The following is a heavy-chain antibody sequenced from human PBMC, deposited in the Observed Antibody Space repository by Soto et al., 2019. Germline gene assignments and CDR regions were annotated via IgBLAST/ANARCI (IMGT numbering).Heavy chain of an antibody. CDR2: IGITDNR. CDR3: ARGGIPRGYRLYS. V-gene: IGHV3-13*04. Sequence: GGSLRLTCATSGFTFSSYDMHWVRQGTGQGLEWVSTIGITDNRYSVSTATGLFTISRDDAENSLYLQMNNLKAGDTAVYSSARGGIPRGYRLYSWGQGTTVTVSS. CDR1: GFTFSSYD. D-gene: IGHD6-13*01. J-gene: IGHJ6*02.